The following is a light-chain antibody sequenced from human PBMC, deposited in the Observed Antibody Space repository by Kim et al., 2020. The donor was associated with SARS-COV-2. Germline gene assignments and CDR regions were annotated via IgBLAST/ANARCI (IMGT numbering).Light chain of an antibody. V-gene: IGLV6-57*03. CDR2: END. CDR1: SGSIAGSY. Sequence: NFMLTQPHSVSESPGKTVTISCTRGSGSIAGSYVQWYQQRPGGAPTTVIYENDQRRSGVPDRFSGSIDSSSNSASLTISGLKTEDEADYYCQSYDTSALWVFGGGTQLTVL. J-gene: IGLJ3*02. CDR3: QSYDTSALWV.